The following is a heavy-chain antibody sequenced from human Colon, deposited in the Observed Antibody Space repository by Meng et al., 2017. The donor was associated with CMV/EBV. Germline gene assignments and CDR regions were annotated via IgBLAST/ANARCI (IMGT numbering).Heavy chain of an antibody. V-gene: IGHV3-74*01. J-gene: IGHJ4*02. CDR3: TSEAAGGDY. Sequence: SCVASGLTFSSHWMHWVRQTPGKELVWVSRISNDGRTPTYADSVKGRFTISRDNDKNTLYLQMNSLTVDDTAVYYCTSEAAGGDYWGQGALVTVSS. CDR1: GLTFSSHW. CDR2: ISNDGRTP. D-gene: IGHD1-14*01.